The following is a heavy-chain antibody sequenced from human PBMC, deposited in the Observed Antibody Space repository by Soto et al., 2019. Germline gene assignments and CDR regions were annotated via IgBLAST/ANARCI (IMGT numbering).Heavy chain of an antibody. V-gene: IGHV3-49*03. CDR1: GFTFGDYA. J-gene: IGHJ4*02. Sequence: PGGSLRLSCTASGFTFGDYAMSWFRQAPGKGLEWVGFIRSKADGGTTEYAASVKGRFTISRDDSKNTLYLQMNSLKIEDTAVYYCTPVGTGDYYFDYWGQGTLVTVSS. CDR2: IRSKADGGTT. D-gene: IGHD1-1*01. CDR3: TPVGTGDYYFDY.